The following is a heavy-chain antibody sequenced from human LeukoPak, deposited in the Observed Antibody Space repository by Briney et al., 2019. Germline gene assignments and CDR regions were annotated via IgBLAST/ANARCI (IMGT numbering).Heavy chain of an antibody. D-gene: IGHD3-10*01. CDR1: GYTFSSHY. CDR2: VNPSDGTT. V-gene: IGHV1-46*01. CDR3: VRDASRGAPYYFFDS. J-gene: IGHJ4*02. Sequence: ASVKISCKASGYTFSSHYLNWVRQAPGQGLEWMGIVNPSDGTTSYAQRFQGRVTMSRDTSTTTVYMELNSLRSEDSAVFYCVRDASRGAPYYFFDSWGQGTLVTVSS.